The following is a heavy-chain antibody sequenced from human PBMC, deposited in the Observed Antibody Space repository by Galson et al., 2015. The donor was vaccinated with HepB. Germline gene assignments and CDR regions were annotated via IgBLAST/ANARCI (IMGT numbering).Heavy chain of an antibody. CDR3: ARGQQLVFGDAFDI. D-gene: IGHD6-13*01. J-gene: IGHJ3*02. CDR2: IYYSGST. Sequence: TLSLTCTVSGGSISSGDYYWSWIRQPPGKGLEWIGYIYYSGSTYYNPSLKSRVTISVDTSKNQFSLKLSSVTAADTAVYYCARGQQLVFGDAFDIWGQGTMVTVSS. CDR1: GGSISSGDYY. V-gene: IGHV4-30-4*01.